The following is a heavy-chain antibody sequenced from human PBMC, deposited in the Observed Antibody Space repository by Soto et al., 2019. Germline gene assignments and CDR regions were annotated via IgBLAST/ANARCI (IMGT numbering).Heavy chain of an antibody. D-gene: IGHD6-13*01. J-gene: IGHJ4*02. CDR3: ATDLIEGQLDQPNNDY. CDR2: FDPEDGET. CDR1: GYTLTELS. V-gene: IGHV1-24*01. Sequence: GASVKVSCKVSGYTLTELSMHWVRQAPGKGLEWMGGFDPEDGETIYAQKFQGRVTMTEDTSTDTAYMELSSLRSEDTAVYYCATDLIEGQLDQPNNDYWGQGTLVTVSS.